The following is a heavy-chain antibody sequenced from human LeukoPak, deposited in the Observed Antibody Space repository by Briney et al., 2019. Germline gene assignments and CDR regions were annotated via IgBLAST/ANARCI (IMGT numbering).Heavy chain of an antibody. CDR2: TYYRSKWYN. D-gene: IGHD2-2*01. CDR1: GDSVSSNSAA. Sequence: SQTLSLTFAISGDSVSSNSAAWNWIRQSPSRGLEWLGRTYYRSKWYNDYAVSVKSRITINPDTSKNQFSLQLNSVTPEDTAVYYCARSRAEYQPDPPYYYYYYMDVWGKGTTVTVSS. CDR3: ARSRAEYQPDPPYYYYYYMDV. J-gene: IGHJ6*03. V-gene: IGHV6-1*01.